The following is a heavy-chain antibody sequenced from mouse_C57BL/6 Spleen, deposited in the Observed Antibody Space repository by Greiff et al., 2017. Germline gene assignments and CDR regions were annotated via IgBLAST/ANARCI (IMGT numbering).Heavy chain of an antibody. CDR1: GFSLTSYA. CDR3: ARNPRTGPGAMDY. V-gene: IGHV2-9-1*01. CDR2: IWTGGGT. Sequence: VKLVESGPGLVAPSQSLSITCTVSGFSLTSYAISWVRQPPGKGLEWLGVIWTGGGTNYNSATKSRLSISKDNSKSQVCLKMNNLQTDDTARYYGARNPRTGPGAMDYWGQGTSVTVSS. D-gene: IGHD4-1*01. J-gene: IGHJ4*01.